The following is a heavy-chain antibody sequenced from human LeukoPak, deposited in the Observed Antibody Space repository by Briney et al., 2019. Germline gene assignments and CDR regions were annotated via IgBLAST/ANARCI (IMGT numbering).Heavy chain of an antibody. CDR1: GFTVSSKY. J-gene: IGHJ4*02. CDR3: ARGLFASGSYYNFFDY. D-gene: IGHD3-10*01. Sequence: QPRGSLRLSCAASGFTVSSKYMSWVCQAPGKGLEWVSVIFNGGSTYYADSVKGRFTISTDNSKNMLYLQMNSLRAEDTAVYYCARGLFASGSYYNFFDYWAQGTLVTVSS. CDR2: IFNGGST. V-gene: IGHV3-66*01.